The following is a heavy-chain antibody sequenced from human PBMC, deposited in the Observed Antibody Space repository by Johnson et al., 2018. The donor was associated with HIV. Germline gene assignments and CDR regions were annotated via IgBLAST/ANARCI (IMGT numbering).Heavy chain of an antibody. Sequence: MQLVESGGGVVQPGRSLRLSCVASGFTFRSYGMHWVRQAPGKGLEWVAFVSYDGTNEFYADSVKGRFTISRDNSKNTLYLQMNSLRPEDTALYYCAKDPPGSWGQGTMVTVSS. CDR3: AKDPPGS. CDR1: GFTFRSYG. CDR2: VSYDGTNE. D-gene: IGHD1-26*01. J-gene: IGHJ3*01. V-gene: IGHV3-30*18.